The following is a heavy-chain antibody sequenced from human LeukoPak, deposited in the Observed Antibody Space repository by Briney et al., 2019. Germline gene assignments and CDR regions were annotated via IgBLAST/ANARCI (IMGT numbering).Heavy chain of an antibody. CDR1: GGTFSSYA. V-gene: IGHV1-24*01. D-gene: IGHD3-10*01. CDR2: FDPEDGET. J-gene: IGHJ4*02. Sequence: ASVKVSCKASGGTFSSYAISWVRQAPGKGLEWMGGFDPEDGETIYAQKFQGRVTMTEDTSTDTAYMELSSLRSEDTAVYYCATDLRYSGFDYWGQGTLVTVSS. CDR3: ATDLRYSGFDY.